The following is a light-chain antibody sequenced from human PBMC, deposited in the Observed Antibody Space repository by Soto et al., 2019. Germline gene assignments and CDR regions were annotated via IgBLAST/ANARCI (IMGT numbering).Light chain of an antibody. V-gene: IGKV4-1*01. CDR2: WAS. CDR1: QSVLYSSTNKNY. J-gene: IGKJ5*01. Sequence: DIVMTQSPDSLAVSLGERATINCKSSQSVLYSSTNKNYLAWFQQKPGQPPKLLIYWASTRKSGVPDRFSGSGSGTDFTLTITSLQAEDVAVYYCQQYHSDPITFGQGTRLEI. CDR3: QQYHSDPIT.